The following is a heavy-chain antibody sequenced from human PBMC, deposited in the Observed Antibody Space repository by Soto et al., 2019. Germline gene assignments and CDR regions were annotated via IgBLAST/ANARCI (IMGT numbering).Heavy chain of an antibody. V-gene: IGHV1-69*01. J-gene: IGHJ6*02. D-gene: IGHD3-22*01. Sequence: QVQLVQSGAEVKKPGSSVKVSCKASGDTFSSYAISWVRQAPGQGLEWMGGIIPIFGTANYAQRFQGRVTITADESTSTADMELTSLRSEDTALYYCARDGSGYPSRASPMDVCGQGTTVTVS. CDR3: ARDGSGYPSRASPMDV. CDR1: GDTFSSYA. CDR2: IIPIFGTA.